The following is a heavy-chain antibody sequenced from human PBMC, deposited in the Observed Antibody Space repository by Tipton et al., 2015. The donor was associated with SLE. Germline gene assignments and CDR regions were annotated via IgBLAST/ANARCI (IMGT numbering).Heavy chain of an antibody. J-gene: IGHJ4*02. Sequence: QLVQSGPEVKKPGASVKVSCKASGYTFTSYYIHWVRQAPGQGLEWMGVINPSSGTTTYAQKFQGRVTMTRDTSTSTVYMELSSLGSEDTAIYYCARATSAGRRFDYWGQGTLVTVSS. CDR2: INPSSGTT. CDR1: GYTFTSYY. CDR3: ARATSAGRRFDY. V-gene: IGHV1-46*01. D-gene: IGHD1-26*01.